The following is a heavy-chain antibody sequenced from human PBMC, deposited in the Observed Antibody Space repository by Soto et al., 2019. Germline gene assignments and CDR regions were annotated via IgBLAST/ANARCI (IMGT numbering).Heavy chain of an antibody. D-gene: IGHD5-18*01. CDR2: ISAYNGNT. V-gene: IGHV1-18*01. CDR3: ARDGYAFRGPYYYYGMDV. J-gene: IGHJ6*02. CDR1: GYTFTSYG. Sequence: ASVKVSCKASGYTFTSYGISWVRQAPGQGLEWMGWISAYNGNTNYAQKLQGRVTMTTDTSTSTAYMELRSLRSDDTAVYYCARDGYAFRGPYYYYGMDVWGQGTTVTAP.